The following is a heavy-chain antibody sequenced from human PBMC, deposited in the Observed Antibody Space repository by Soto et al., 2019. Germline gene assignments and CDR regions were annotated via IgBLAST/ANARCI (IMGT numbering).Heavy chain of an antibody. Sequence: SETLSLTCAVSGGSISSSNWWSWVRQPPGKGLEWIGEIYHSGSTNYNPSLKSRVTISVDKSKNQFSLKLSSVTAADTAVYYCARYYGDYEYACDYWGQGTLVTVSS. CDR1: GGSISSSNW. J-gene: IGHJ4*02. D-gene: IGHD4-17*01. V-gene: IGHV4-4*02. CDR3: ARYYGDYEYACDY. CDR2: IYHSGST.